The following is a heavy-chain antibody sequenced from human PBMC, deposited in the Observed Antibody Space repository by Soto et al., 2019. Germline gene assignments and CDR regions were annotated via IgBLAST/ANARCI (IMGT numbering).Heavy chain of an antibody. J-gene: IGHJ4*02. CDR3: AREASAVISLDY. CDR2: FNPNSGDT. CDR1: GYIFTAYS. Sequence: ASVKVSCKASGYIFTAYSMHWVRQAPGQGLEWVGWFNPNSGDTIYAQKFQGRVTLTGDTSISTAYMALYSLTSDDTAVYYCAREASAVISLDYWGQGTLVTVSS. D-gene: IGHD6-19*01. V-gene: IGHV1-2*02.